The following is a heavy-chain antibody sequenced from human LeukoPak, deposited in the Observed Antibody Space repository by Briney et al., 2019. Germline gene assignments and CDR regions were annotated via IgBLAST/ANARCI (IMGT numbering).Heavy chain of an antibody. V-gene: IGHV4-38-2*02. Sequence: SETLSLTCTVSGYSINSGYYWGWIRQPPGKGLEWIGSIYHSRSTYYNPSLKSRVTISVDTSKNQFSLKLSSVTAADTAVYYCARAFGNWFDPWGQGTLVTVSS. CDR3: ARAFGNWFDP. D-gene: IGHD3-10*01. J-gene: IGHJ5*02. CDR1: GYSINSGYY. CDR2: IYHSRST.